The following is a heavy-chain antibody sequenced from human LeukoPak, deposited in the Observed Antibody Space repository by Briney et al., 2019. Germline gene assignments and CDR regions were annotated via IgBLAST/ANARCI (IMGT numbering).Heavy chain of an antibody. CDR1: GFTFSSYA. CDR3: AREPYFLVVLRGTFDY. CDR2: ISYDGSNK. Sequence: PGGSLRLSCAASGFTFSSYAMHWVRQAPGKGLEGVAVISYDGSNKYYADSVKGRFTISRDNSKNTLYLQMNSLRAEDTAVYYCAREPYFLVVLRGTFDYWGQGTLVTVSS. D-gene: IGHD2-15*01. J-gene: IGHJ4*02. V-gene: IGHV3-30-3*01.